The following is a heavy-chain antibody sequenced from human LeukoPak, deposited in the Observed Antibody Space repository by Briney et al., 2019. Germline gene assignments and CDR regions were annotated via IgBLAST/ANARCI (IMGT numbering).Heavy chain of an antibody. Sequence: SETLSLTCSVSDGSINTYFWSWIRQPAGKGLEWIGRIDSSGTTSLNPSLKSRVTISQDKSKKQFSLKLSSVTAADTAVYYCAAGGYSAWCDYWGHGTQVIVSS. CDR2: IDSSGTT. V-gene: IGHV4-4*07. CDR3: AAGGYSAWCDY. D-gene: IGHD6-19*01. CDR1: DGSINTYF. J-gene: IGHJ4*01.